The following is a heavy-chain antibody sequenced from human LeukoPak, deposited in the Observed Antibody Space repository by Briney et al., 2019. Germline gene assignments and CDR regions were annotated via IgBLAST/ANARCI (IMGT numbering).Heavy chain of an antibody. V-gene: IGHV1-2*02. CDR2: INPNSGGT. CDR3: ARLAIPMGGAFDI. Sequence: ASVKVSCKASGYTFTGYYVHWVRQAPGQGLEWMGWINPNSGGTNYAQKFQGRVTMTRDTSISTAYMELSRLRSDDTAVYYCARLAIPMGGAFDIWGQGTMVTVSS. D-gene: IGHD3-16*01. J-gene: IGHJ3*02. CDR1: GYTFTGYY.